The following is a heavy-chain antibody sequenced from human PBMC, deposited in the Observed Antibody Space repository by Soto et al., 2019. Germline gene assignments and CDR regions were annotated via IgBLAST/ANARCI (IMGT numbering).Heavy chain of an antibody. D-gene: IGHD2-8*02. J-gene: IGHJ6*02. CDR1: GFTFSTYG. CDR3: ARIDCTGNNCNPYYHYGMDV. CDR2: IWYDGSIK. Sequence: GSLRLSCAASGFTFSTYGMHWVRQIPGNGLQWVAIIWYDGSIKYYADSVKGRFTISRDNSKNTLYLQMNSLRDEDTAVYYCARIDCTGNNCNPYYHYGMDVWGQGTTVTVS. V-gene: IGHV3-33*01.